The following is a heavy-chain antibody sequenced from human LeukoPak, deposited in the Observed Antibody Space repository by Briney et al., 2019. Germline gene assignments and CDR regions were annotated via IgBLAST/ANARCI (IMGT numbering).Heavy chain of an antibody. J-gene: IGHJ6*02. CDR3: ARDRSAGGFDYDFWSGYSMTTYYYGMDV. Sequence: GGSLRLSCAASGFTFSDHYMDWVRQAPGKGLEWVGRTKNKANSYTTEYAASVKGRFTVSRDDSKNSLYLQMNSLKTEDTAVYYCARDRSAGGFDYDFWSGYSMTTYYYGMDVWGQGTTVTVSS. CDR2: TKNKANSYTT. D-gene: IGHD3-3*01. V-gene: IGHV3-72*01. CDR1: GFTFSDHY.